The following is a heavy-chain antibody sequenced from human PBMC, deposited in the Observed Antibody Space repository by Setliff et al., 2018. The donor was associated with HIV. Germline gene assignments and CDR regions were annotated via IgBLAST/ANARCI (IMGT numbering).Heavy chain of an antibody. CDR2: FYYNGDS. Sequence: SETLSLTCTVSGDSVNDRSYFWGWIRQPPGKGLEWIGTFYYNGDSHYNPSLKSRVTMSIDTSKSQFSLNLSSLTAADTAMYYCARYTVGSMVDYWGPGTLVTVSS. J-gene: IGHJ4*02. CDR3: ARYTVGSMVDY. D-gene: IGHD5-12*01. V-gene: IGHV4-39*01. CDR1: GDSVNDRSYF.